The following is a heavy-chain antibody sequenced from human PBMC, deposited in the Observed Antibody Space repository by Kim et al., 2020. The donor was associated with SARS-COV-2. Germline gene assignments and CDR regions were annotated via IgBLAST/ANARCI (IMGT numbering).Heavy chain of an antibody. D-gene: IGHD3-10*01. CDR2: IIPIFGTA. V-gene: IGHV1-69*13. Sequence: SVKVSCKASGGTFSSYAISWVRQAPGQGLEWMGGIIPIFGTANYAQKFQGRVTITADESTSTAYMELSSLRSEDTAVYYCARTGSGSYYPGYYYYGMDVWGQGTTVTVSS. J-gene: IGHJ6*02. CDR3: ARTGSGSYYPGYYYYGMDV. CDR1: GGTFSSYA.